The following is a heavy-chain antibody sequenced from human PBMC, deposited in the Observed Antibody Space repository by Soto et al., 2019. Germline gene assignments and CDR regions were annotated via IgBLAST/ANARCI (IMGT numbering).Heavy chain of an antibody. V-gene: IGHV1-18*04. CDR1: GFSFSSYG. CDR3: SRGYWENTFDY. D-gene: IGHD1-26*01. J-gene: IGHJ4*02. Sequence: QVQMVQSGAEVKKPGASVRVSCKASGFSFSSYGIGWVRQAPGQGLEWMGWFSVDNGNRKYAQKIQVRVTMTTDTSTSTAYMDLRSLRSDDTSVYYCSRGYWENTFDYWGQGTLVIVSP. CDR2: FSVDNGNR.